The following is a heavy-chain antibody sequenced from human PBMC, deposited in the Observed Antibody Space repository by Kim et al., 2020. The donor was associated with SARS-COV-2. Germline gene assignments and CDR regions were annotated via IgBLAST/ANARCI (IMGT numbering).Heavy chain of an antibody. V-gene: IGHV1-2*06. Sequence: ASVKVSCKASGYTFTGYYMHWVRQAPGQGLEWMGRINPNSGGTNYAQKFQGRVTMTRDTSISTAYMELSRLRTDDTAVYYCARVTSSSWTPNDYWGQGTLFTVSS. CDR2: INPNSGGT. D-gene: IGHD6-13*01. J-gene: IGHJ4*02. CDR3: ARVTSSSWTPNDY. CDR1: GYTFTGYY.